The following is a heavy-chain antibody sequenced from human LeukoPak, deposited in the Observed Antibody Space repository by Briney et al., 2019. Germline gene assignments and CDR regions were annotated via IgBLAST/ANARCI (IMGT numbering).Heavy chain of an antibody. CDR1: GYSFTSYW. CDR3: ARYXQIGDSIRYFEY. V-gene: IGHV5-10-1*01. CDR2: IDPSDSYT. D-gene: IGHD2-21*02. Sequence: GESLKISCKGSGYSFTSYWISWVRQMPGKGLEWMGRIDPSDSYTNYSPSFQGHVTISADKSISTAYLQWTSLKASDTARYYCARYXQIGDSIRYFEYWGQGTLVTVSS. J-gene: IGHJ4*02.